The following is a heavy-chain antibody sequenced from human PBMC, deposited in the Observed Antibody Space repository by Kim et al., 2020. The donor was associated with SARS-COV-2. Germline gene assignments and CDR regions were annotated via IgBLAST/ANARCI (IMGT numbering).Heavy chain of an antibody. V-gene: IGHV4-39*07. Sequence: SETLSLTCTVSGGSISSSSYYWGWIRQPPGKGLEWIGTIYYSGSTYYNPSLKSRVTISVDTSKNQFSLRLSSVTAADTAVYYCARDEIYDSSGYYGIDY. CDR3: ARDEIYDSSGYYGIDY. CDR1: GGSISSSSYY. D-gene: IGHD3-22*01. CDR2: IYYSGST. J-gene: IGHJ4*01.